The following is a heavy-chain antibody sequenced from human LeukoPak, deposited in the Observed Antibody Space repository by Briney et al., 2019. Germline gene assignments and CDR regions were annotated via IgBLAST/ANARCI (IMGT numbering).Heavy chain of an antibody. D-gene: IGHD1-26*01. J-gene: IGHJ3*02. Sequence: GGSLRLSCAASGFTFSSYEMNWVRQAPGKGLEWVSYISSSGSTIYYADSVKGRFTISRDNAENSLYLQMNSLRAEDTAVYYCAREGIVGAHDAFDIWGQGTMVTVSS. V-gene: IGHV3-48*03. CDR1: GFTFSSYE. CDR3: AREGIVGAHDAFDI. CDR2: ISSSGSTI.